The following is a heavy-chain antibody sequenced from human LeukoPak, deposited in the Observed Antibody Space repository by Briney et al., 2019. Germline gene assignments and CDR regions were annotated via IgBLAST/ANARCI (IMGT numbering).Heavy chain of an antibody. CDR2: IYSGGST. D-gene: IGHD6-19*01. CDR1: GFTFSDYY. CDR3: ARNSGWVDY. V-gene: IGHV3-53*01. Sequence: GGSLRLSCAASGFTFSDYYMSWIRQAPGKGLEWVSVIYSGGSTYYADSVKGRFNISRDNSKNTLYLQMNSLRAEDTAVYYCARNSGWVDYWGQGTLVTVSS. J-gene: IGHJ4*02.